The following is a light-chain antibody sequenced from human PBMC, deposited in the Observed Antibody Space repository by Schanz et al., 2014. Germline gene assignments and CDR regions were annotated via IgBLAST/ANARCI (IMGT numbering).Light chain of an antibody. CDR1: NSDVGGYNY. V-gene: IGLV2-14*01. CDR3: TSYTSSSTFEV. CDR2: DVS. Sequence: QSALTQPASVSGSLGQSITISCTGTNSDVGGYNYVSWFQQHPGKAPRLMIYDVSNRPSGVSNRFSGSKSGNTASLTISGLQAGDEAVYYCTSYTSSSTFEVFGGGTKLTVL. J-gene: IGLJ3*02.